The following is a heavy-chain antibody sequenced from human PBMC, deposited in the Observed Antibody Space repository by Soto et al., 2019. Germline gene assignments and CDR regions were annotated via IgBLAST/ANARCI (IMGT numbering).Heavy chain of an antibody. J-gene: IGHJ4*02. CDR3: LTERGAGSYNGYAREDH. CDR1: GFTFANAW. CDR2: MKSITDAGTT. Sequence: EVQLVQSGGGLVKPGASLTLSCAGSGFTFANAWMSWVRQAPGKGREWVGRMKSITDAGTTDLAATVKGRFSISREESKNTWYLRMTNVKVEDTALYYCLTERGAGSYNGYAREDHWGQGTLVTVSS. D-gene: IGHD5-12*01. V-gene: IGHV3-15*01.